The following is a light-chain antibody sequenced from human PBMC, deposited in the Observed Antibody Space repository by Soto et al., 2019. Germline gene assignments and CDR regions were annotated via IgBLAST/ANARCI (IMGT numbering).Light chain of an antibody. CDR2: DVS. J-gene: IGLJ1*01. CDR1: SSDVGAYNY. CDR3: CSYAGTYSYV. Sequence: QSALTQPRSVSGSPGQSVTISCTGTSSDVGAYNYVSWYQQHPGKAPKFMIYDVSKRPSGVPDRFSGSKSGSTASLTISGLQADDEADYYCCSYAGTYSYVFGTGTKVTVL. V-gene: IGLV2-11*01.